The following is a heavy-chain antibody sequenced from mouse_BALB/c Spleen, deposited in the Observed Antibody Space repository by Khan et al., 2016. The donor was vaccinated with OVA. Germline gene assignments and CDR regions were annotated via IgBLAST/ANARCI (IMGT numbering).Heavy chain of an antibody. Sequence: EVQLVESGPGLVKPSQSLSLTCTVTGYSITSDYAWNWIRQFPGNKLEWMGYISYSGNTSYNPSLKSQISITRDTSKNQFFLQLNSVTTEDTATYYCASELGRYYALDYWGQGTSVTVSS. J-gene: IGHJ4*01. D-gene: IGHD4-1*01. CDR1: GYSITSDYA. V-gene: IGHV3-2*02. CDR3: ASELGRYYALDY. CDR2: ISYSGNT.